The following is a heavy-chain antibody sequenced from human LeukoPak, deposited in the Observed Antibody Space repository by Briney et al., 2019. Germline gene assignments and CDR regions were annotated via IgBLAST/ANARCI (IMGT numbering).Heavy chain of an antibody. CDR3: AREAAVAGTEY. J-gene: IGHJ4*02. Sequence: SVKVSCKASGGTFSSYAISWVRQAPGQGLEWMGGIIPIFGTANYAQKFQGRVTVTADKSTSTAYMELSSLRSEDTAVYYCAREAAVAGTEYWGQGTLVTVSS. V-gene: IGHV1-69*06. CDR1: GGTFSSYA. D-gene: IGHD6-19*01. CDR2: IIPIFGTA.